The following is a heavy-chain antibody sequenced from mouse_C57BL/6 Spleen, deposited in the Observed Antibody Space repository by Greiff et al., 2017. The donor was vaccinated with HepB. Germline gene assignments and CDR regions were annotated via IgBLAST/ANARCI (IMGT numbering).Heavy chain of an antibody. CDR1: GFTFSDYY. V-gene: IGHV5-16*01. CDR3: ARDGERAMDY. CDR2: INYDGSST. J-gene: IGHJ4*01. Sequence: EVKLMESEGGLVQPGSSMKLSCTASGFTFSDYYMAWVRQVPEKGLEWVANINYDGSSTYYLDSLKSRFIISRDNAKNILYLQMSSLKSEDTATYYCARDGERAMDYWGQGTSVTVSS.